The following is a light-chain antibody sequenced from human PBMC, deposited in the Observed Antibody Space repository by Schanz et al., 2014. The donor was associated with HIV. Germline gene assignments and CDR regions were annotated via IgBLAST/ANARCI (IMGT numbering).Light chain of an antibody. CDR1: QSVSSSY. Sequence: EIVLTQSPGTLSLSPGERAALSCRASQSVSSSYLAWYQQKPGQAPRLLIYDAFNRATGIPARFSGSGSGTDFTLTISSLEPEDFAVYYCQQRSNWPRVFGPGTKVEI. J-gene: IGKJ3*01. V-gene: IGKV3D-20*02. CDR2: DAF. CDR3: QQRSNWPRV.